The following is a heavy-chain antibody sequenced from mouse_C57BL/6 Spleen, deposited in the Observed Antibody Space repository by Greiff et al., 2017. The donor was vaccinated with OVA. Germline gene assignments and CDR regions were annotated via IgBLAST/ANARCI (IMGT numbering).Heavy chain of an antibody. Sequence: EVQLQESGPGLVKPSQSLSLTCSVTGYSITSGYYWNWIRQFPGNKLEWMCYISYDGSNNYNLSLKNRISITRDTSKNQFFLKLNSVTTEDTATYYCARDNYSNLFDYWGQGTTLTVSS. CDR1: GYSITSGYY. CDR3: ARDNYSNLFDY. CDR2: ISYDGSN. D-gene: IGHD2-5*01. V-gene: IGHV3-6*01. J-gene: IGHJ2*01.